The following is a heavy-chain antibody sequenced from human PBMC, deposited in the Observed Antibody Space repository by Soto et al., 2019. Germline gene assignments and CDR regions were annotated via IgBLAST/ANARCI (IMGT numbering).Heavy chain of an antibody. J-gene: IGHJ3*02. V-gene: IGHV1-69*13. CDR2: IIPIFGTA. D-gene: IGHD2-2*02. CDR1: GGTFSSYA. CDR3: ARERNCSSTSCNRAFDT. Sequence: SVKVSCKASGGTFSSYAISWVRRAPGQGLEWMGGIIPIFGTANYAQKFQGRVTITADESTSTAYMELSRLRSDDTAVYYCARERNCSSTSCNRAFDTWGQGTMVTVSS.